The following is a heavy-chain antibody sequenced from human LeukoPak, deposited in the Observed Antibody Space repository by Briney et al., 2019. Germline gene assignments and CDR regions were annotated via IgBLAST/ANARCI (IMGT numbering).Heavy chain of an antibody. J-gene: IGHJ4*02. D-gene: IGHD4-17*01. Sequence: GGSLRLSCAASGLTFSSYWMHWVRQAPGKGLVWVSRISSEGSSTTYADSVKGRFTISRDNAKDTLYLQMNSLRAEDTAVYYCAPASSYGYFDYWGQGTLVTVSS. CDR2: ISSEGSST. CDR3: APASSYGYFDY. V-gene: IGHV3-74*01. CDR1: GLTFSSYW.